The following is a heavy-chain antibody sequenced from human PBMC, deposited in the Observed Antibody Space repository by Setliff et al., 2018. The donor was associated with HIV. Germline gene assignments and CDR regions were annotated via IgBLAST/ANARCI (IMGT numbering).Heavy chain of an antibody. CDR2: IDWEDDK. CDR1: GFSLTTSGIR. J-gene: IGHJ4*02. Sequence: SGPTLVNPTQTLTLTCTFSGFSLTTSGIRVTWVRQPPGKALEWLARIDWEDDKFYSTSLKTRLTVSKDTSKNQVVLTMANMGPLDTATYFCARTYGSASKLDYWGPGTLVTVSS. D-gene: IGHD3-10*01. CDR3: ARTYGSASKLDY. V-gene: IGHV2-70*04.